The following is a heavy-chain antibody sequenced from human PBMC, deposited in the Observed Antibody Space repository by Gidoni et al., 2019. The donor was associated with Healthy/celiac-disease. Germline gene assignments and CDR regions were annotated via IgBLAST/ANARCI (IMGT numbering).Heavy chain of an antibody. J-gene: IGHJ6*02. CDR3: ARDAGGNYGDTYDYGMDV. CDR1: AFPFRSYS. CDR2: ISSSSSTT. V-gene: IGHV3-48*02. D-gene: IGHD4-17*01. Sequence: EVKLVESGGGLVQPGGSLRPSCAASAFPFRSYSRNGVRQAPGKGLGWVAYISSSSSTTYYADSVKGRVTISRDNAKNSLYRQMNSLRDEDTAVYYCARDAGGNYGDTYDYGMDVWGQGTTVTVSS.